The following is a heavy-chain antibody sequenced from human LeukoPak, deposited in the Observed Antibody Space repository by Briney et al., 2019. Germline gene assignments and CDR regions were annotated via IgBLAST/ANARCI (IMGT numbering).Heavy chain of an antibody. V-gene: IGHV3-11*05. CDR2: ISSSRSYT. Sequence: PGRSLRLSCAASGFTFSSYAMHWIRQAPGKGLEWVSCISSSRSYTNYADSVKGRFTISRDNDKNSLYLQINSLRAEDTAIYYCARGAQYCSGGTCTDYWGQGTLVTVSS. D-gene: IGHD2-15*01. J-gene: IGHJ4*02. CDR3: ARGAQYCSGGTCTDY. CDR1: GFTFSSYA.